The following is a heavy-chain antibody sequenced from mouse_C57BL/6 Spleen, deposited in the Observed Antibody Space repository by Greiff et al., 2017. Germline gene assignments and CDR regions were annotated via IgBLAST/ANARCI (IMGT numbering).Heavy chain of an antibody. V-gene: IGHV2-2*01. CDR1: GFSLTSYG. CDR2: IWSGGST. Sequence: VQLQQSGPGLVQPSQSLSITCTVSGFSLTSYGVHWVRQSPGKGLEWLGVIWSGGSTDYNAAFISRLSISKDNSKSQVFFKMNRLQADDTAIYYCARALGSSYGYAMDYWGQGTSVTVSA. CDR3: ARALGSSYGYAMDY. J-gene: IGHJ4*01. D-gene: IGHD1-1*01.